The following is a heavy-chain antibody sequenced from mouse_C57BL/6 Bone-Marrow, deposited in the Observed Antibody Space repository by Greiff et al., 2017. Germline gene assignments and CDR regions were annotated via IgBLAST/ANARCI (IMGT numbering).Heavy chain of an antibody. V-gene: IGHV1-64*01. D-gene: IGHD2-4*01. CDR3: ARDYEYDGYFDY. CDR2: IHPNSGST. Sequence: VQLQQPGAELVKPGASVKLSCKASGYTFTSYWMHWVKQRPGQGLEWVGMIHPNSGSTNYNEKFKSKATLTVDKSSSTAYMQHSSLTSEDSAVYYWARDYEYDGYFDYWGQGTTLTVSA. J-gene: IGHJ2*01. CDR1: GYTFTSYW.